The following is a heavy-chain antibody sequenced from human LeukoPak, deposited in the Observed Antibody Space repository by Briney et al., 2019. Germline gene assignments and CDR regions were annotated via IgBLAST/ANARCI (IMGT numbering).Heavy chain of an antibody. CDR1: GYTFTSYY. CDR2: INPSGGSA. CDR3: YVWGSYRYVYFDY. J-gene: IGHJ4*02. Sequence: ASVKVSCKASGYTFTSYYMHWVRQAPGQGLEWMGIINPSGGSASYAQKFQGRVTMTRDTSTSTVYMELSSLRSEDTAVYYCYVWGSYRYVYFDYWGQGTLVTVSS. D-gene: IGHD3-16*02. V-gene: IGHV1-46*01.